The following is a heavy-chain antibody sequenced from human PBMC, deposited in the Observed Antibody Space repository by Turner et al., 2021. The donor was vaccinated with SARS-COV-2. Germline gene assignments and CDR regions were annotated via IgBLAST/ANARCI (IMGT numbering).Heavy chain of an antibody. D-gene: IGHD3-22*01. V-gene: IGHV3-23*04. J-gene: IGHJ4*02. CDR1: GITFSSYA. Sequence: EVQLVESGGGLVQPGGCLRLSCAASGITFSSYAMSWVRQAPGKGVEWVSAISGSGGRTYYADSVKGRFTISRDNSKNTLYLQKNSLRAEETAVYYCAKGYDSSGYYSARGGLFCDYWGQGTLVTVSS. CDR3: AKGYDSSGYYSARGGLFCDY. CDR2: ISGSGGRT.